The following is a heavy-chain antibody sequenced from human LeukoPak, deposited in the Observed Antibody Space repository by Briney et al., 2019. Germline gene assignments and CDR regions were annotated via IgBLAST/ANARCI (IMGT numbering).Heavy chain of an antibody. CDR3: ARAGFGSGWYGYDY. J-gene: IGHJ4*02. Sequence: ASVKVSCKASGYTFTSYGISWVRQAPGQGLEWMGWISAYNGNTNYVQKLQGRVTMTTETSTRTAYMELRSLRSDDTAVYYCARAGFGSGWYGYDYWGQGTLVTVSS. CDR1: GYTFTSYG. CDR2: ISAYNGNT. D-gene: IGHD6-19*01. V-gene: IGHV1-18*01.